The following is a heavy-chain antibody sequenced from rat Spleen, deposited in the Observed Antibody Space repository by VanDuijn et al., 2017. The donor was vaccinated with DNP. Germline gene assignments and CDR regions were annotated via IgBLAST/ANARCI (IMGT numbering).Heavy chain of an antibody. CDR1: GFTFSNYW. D-gene: IGHD1-1*01. CDR3: ATHDYSGHVFDY. J-gene: IGHJ2*01. CDR2: INTDGGST. V-gene: IGHV5-58*01. Sequence: EVQLVESGGDLVQPGRSLKLSCVASGFTFSNYWMYWIRQAPGKGLEWVASINTDGGSTYYPDSVKGRFTISRDNAKSTLYLQMDSLRSEETATYYCATHDYSGHVFDYWGQGVMVTVSS.